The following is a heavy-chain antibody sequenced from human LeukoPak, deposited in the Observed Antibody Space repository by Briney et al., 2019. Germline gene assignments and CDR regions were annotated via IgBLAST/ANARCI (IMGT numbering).Heavy chain of an antibody. CDR1: GFTFSSYA. CDR2: ISVSGQST. J-gene: IGHJ3*02. D-gene: IGHD3-22*01. V-gene: IGHV3-23*01. CDR3: AKNHDSNGYHTDDAFDI. Sequence: GGSLRLSCAASGFTFSSYAMNWVRQAPGKGLEWVSVISVSGQSTYYADSVKGRFTISRDISKNTLYLQMNSLRAEDTGVYYCAKNHDSNGYHTDDAFDIWGQGTMVTVSS.